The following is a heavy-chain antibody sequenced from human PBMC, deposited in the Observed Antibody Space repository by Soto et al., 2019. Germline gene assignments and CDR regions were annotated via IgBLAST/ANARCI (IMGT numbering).Heavy chain of an antibody. D-gene: IGHD1-26*01. Sequence: QVQLVESGGGVVQPGRSLRLSCAASGFAFSTYGMHWVRQAPGKGLEWVAVTTSDGARINYADSVKGRFTISRDNSRTTLYLQMNSLRIDDTAVYYCARKNPGREWELPDYWGQGPLVTVSS. CDR3: ARKNPGREWELPDY. CDR1: GFAFSTYG. J-gene: IGHJ4*02. CDR2: TTSDGARI. V-gene: IGHV3-30*03.